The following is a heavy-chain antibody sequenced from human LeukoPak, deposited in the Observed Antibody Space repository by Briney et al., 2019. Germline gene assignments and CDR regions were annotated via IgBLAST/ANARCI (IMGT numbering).Heavy chain of an antibody. CDR2: IRYDGSNK. Sequence: GGSLRLSCAASGFTFSSYAVHWVRQAPGKGLEWVSFIRYDGSNKYYADSVKGRFTISRDNSKNTLYLQMNSLRAEDTAVYYCAARGLVVVTANSPSDYWGQGTLVTASS. CDR1: GFTFSSYA. V-gene: IGHV3-30*02. J-gene: IGHJ4*02. CDR3: AARGLVVVTANSPSDY. D-gene: IGHD2-21*02.